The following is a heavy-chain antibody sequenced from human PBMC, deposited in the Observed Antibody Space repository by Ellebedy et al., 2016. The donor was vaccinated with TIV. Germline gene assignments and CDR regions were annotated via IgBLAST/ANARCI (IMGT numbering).Heavy chain of an antibody. Sequence: GGSLRLXXAASGFTFSSYAMSWVRQAPGKGLEWVSAISGSGGSTYYADSVKGRFTISRDNSKNTLYLQMNSLRAEDTAVYYCAKDLRRYYDILSPALGFDYWGQGTLVTVSS. CDR2: ISGSGGST. D-gene: IGHD3-9*01. V-gene: IGHV3-23*01. J-gene: IGHJ4*02. CDR1: GFTFSSYA. CDR3: AKDLRRYYDILSPALGFDY.